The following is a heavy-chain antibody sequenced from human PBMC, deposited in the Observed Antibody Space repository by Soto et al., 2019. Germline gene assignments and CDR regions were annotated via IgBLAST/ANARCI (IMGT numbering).Heavy chain of an antibody. V-gene: IGHV3-21*01. CDR2: ISSSSSYI. Sequence: GGSLRLSCAASGFTFSSYSMNWVRQAPGKGLEWVSSISSSSSYIYYADSVKGRFTISRDNAKNSLYLQMNSLRAEDTAVYYCARDLYCSGGSCYPNNWFDPWGQGTLVTVSS. CDR1: GFTFSSYS. CDR3: ARDLYCSGGSCYPNNWFDP. J-gene: IGHJ5*02. D-gene: IGHD2-15*01.